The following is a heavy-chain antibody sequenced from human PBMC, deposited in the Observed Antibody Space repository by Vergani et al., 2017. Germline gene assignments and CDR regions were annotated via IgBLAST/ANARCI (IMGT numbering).Heavy chain of an antibody. J-gene: IGHJ4*02. CDR2: INGRGSST. CDR3: ARDAQYSYGDYFDS. V-gene: IGHV3-23*04. CDR1: GFTFSSYA. Sequence: VQLVESGGGVVQPGGSLRLSCATSGFTFSSYAMSWVRQAPGKGLEWVSAINGRGSSTYYADSVKGRFTISRDNSKNTLYLQMNSLRAEDTAVYYCARDAQYSYGDYFDSWGQGILVTVSS. D-gene: IGHD5-18*01.